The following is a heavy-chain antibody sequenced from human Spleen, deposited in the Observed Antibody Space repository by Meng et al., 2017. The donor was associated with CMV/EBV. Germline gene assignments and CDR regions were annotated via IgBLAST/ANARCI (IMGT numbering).Heavy chain of an antibody. D-gene: IGHD6-13*01. CDR3: ARGLGSSSWYIY. CDR2: INHSGST. J-gene: IGHJ4*02. CDR1: GGSFSGYY. V-gene: IGHV4-34*01. Sequence: QVQLQQWGAGLLKPSEPLSLTCAVYGGSFSGYYWSWIRQPPGKGLEWIGEINHSGSTNYNPSLKSRVTISVDTSKNQFSLKLSSVTAADTAVYYCARGLGSSSWYIYWGQGTLVTVSS.